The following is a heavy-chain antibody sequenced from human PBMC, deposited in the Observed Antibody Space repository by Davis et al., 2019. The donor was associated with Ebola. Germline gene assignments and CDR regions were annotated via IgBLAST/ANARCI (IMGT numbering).Heavy chain of an antibody. V-gene: IGHV3-23*01. CDR2: ISGSGGTT. D-gene: IGHD3-16*01. CDR3: AKRTGDRSYYFDF. CDR1: GFTFNTYA. Sequence: GESLKISCAASGFTFNTYAMSWVRQAPGKGLEWVSAISGSGGTTYYADSVKGRFTISRDSSKNTVYLQMSSLRVEDTAVYYCAKRTGDRSYYFDFWGQGTLVTVPA. J-gene: IGHJ4*02.